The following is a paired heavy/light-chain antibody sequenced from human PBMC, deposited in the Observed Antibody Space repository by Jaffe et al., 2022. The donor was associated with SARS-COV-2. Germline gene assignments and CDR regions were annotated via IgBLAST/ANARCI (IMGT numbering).Light chain of an antibody. CDR1: QSLVYKDGETY. Sequence: DVVMIQAPLFLPVTLGQPASISCRSSQSLVYKDGETYLNWFHQRPGQSPRRLIYKVSNRDSGVPDRFSGSGSGTDFTLKISRVEAEDVGLYYCMQGTRWPYTFGQGTTLEIK. J-gene: IGKJ2*01. V-gene: IGKV2-30*01. CDR3: MQGTRWPYT. CDR2: KVS.
Heavy chain of an antibody. J-gene: IGHJ3*02. CDR1: GFAFSNYW. D-gene: IGHD3-22*01. CDR3: ARDPYDTSAYGAFDI. V-gene: IGHV3-7*03. CDR2: INQDGSER. Sequence: QLMQSGGALVQPGGSLRLSCAASGFAFSNYWMSWVRQAPGKGLEWVANINQDGSEREYVDSVKGRFTIFRDNAKNSLFLQLNSLRAEDTAVFYCARDPYDTSAYGAFDIWGQGTVVAVSS.